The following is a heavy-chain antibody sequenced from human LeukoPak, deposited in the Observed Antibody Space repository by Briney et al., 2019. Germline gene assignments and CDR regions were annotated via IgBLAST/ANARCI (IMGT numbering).Heavy chain of an antibody. Sequence: GGSLRLSCSGSGLNFRDYGLSWVRQAPGKGLEWVAGINWDGENTAYADSVKGRFTISTDNAETALYPQMDSLRAEDTALYYCARDLSATWYSLAYWGRGTLVTVSA. CDR3: ARDLSATWYSLAY. CDR2: INWDGENT. V-gene: IGHV3-20*04. CDR1: GLNFRDYG. J-gene: IGHJ4*02. D-gene: IGHD2-15*01.